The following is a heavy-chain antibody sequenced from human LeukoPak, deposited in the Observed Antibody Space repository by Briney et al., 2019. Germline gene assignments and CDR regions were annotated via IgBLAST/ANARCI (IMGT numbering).Heavy chain of an antibody. D-gene: IGHD2-15*01. CDR1: GFTFGRFS. CDR3: ARDPGRSGGSCYSDY. V-gene: IGHV3-21*01. CDR2: ISSSGSGTYI. J-gene: IGHJ4*02. Sequence: PRGSLRLSCAASGFTFGRFSMTRVCQAPGKRLEWVSTISSSGSGTYIYYADSVKGRFTISRDNAKNSLYLQMNSLRAEDTAVYYCARDPGRSGGSCYSDYWGQGTLVTVSS.